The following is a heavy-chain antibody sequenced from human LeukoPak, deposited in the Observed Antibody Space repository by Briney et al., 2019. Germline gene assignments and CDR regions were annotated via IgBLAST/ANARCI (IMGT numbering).Heavy chain of an antibody. CDR3: ARGVIPNVNVVAPAAARKDAFDI. D-gene: IGHD2-2*01. CDR2: ISSSSSYI. J-gene: IGHJ3*02. Sequence: GGSLRLSCAASGFTFSSYSLNWARQAPGKGLGWESSISSSSSYIYYADSVKGLIAISRDNAKNSLYLQMNSLRAEDTAVYYCARGVIPNVNVVAPAAARKDAFDIWGQGTMVTVSS. CDR1: GFTFSSYS. V-gene: IGHV3-21*01.